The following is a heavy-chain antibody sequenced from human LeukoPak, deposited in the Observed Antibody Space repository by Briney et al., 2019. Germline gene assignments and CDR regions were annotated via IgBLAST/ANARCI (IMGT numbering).Heavy chain of an antibody. CDR2: IYPGDSDT. CDR3: ARDYDSSGYVDAFDI. J-gene: IGHJ3*02. D-gene: IGHD3-22*01. Sequence: GESLQISCKGSGYRFTSYWIGWVRQMPGKGLEWMGIIYPGDSDTRYSPSFQGQVTISADKSISTAYLQWSSLKASDTAMYYCARDYDSSGYVDAFDIWGQGTMVTVSS. CDR1: GYRFTSYW. V-gene: IGHV5-51*01.